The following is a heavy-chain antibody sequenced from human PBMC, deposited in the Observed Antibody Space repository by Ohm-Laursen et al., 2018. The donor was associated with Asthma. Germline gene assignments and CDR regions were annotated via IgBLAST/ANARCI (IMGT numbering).Heavy chain of an antibody. CDR2: INSVFGTT. D-gene: IGHD6-13*01. J-gene: IGHJ4*02. Sequence: SVKVSCKSLGGTFNTYVIGWVRQAPGQGLEWMGGINSVFGTTTYPQKFQDRVTITADDSTSTVYMELSSLRSEDTAVYYCREEQPDFDYWGQGTLVTVSS. V-gene: IGHV1-69*13. CDR3: REEQPDFDY. CDR1: GGTFNTYV.